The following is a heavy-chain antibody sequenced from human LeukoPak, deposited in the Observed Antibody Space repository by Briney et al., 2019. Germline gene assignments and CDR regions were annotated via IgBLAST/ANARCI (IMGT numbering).Heavy chain of an antibody. J-gene: IGHJ5*02. V-gene: IGHV4-59*01. D-gene: IGHD3-22*01. Sequence: SETLSLTCTVSGGSISSYYWSWIRQPPGKGLEWIGYIYYSRSTNYNPSLKSRVTISVDTSKNQFSLKLSSVTAADTAVYYCARLEDYYDSSGYYLNWFDPWGQGTLVTVSS. CDR2: IYYSRST. CDR1: GGSISSYY. CDR3: ARLEDYYDSSGYYLNWFDP.